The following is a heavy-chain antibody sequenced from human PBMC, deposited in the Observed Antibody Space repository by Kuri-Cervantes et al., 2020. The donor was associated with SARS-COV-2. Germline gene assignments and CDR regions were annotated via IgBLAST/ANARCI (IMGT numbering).Heavy chain of an antibody. CDR3: ASFGVVIMGYGMDV. J-gene: IGHJ6*02. CDR1: GFTFSSYA. CDR2: IYYSGST. Sequence: ESLKIPCAASGFTFSSYAMSWVRQPPGKGLEWIGSIYYSGSTYYNPSLNCRVTISVDTSKNQFSLKLSSVTAADTAVYYFASFGVVIMGYGMDVWGQGTMVTVSS. V-gene: IGHV4-38-2*01. D-gene: IGHD3-3*01.